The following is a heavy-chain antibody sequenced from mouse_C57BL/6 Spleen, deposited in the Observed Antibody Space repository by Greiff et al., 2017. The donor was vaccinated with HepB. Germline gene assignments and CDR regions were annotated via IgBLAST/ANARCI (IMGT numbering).Heavy chain of an antibody. CDR3: ARGIYYGND. V-gene: IGHV1-81*01. Sequence: QVQLQQSGAELARPGASVKLSCKASGYTFTSYGISWVKQRTGQGLEWIGEIYPRSGNTYYNEKFKGKATLTADKSSSTAYMELRSLTSEDSAVYFCARGIYYGNDWGQGTTLTVSS. CDR1: GYTFTSYG. J-gene: IGHJ2*01. CDR2: IYPRSGNT. D-gene: IGHD2-1*01.